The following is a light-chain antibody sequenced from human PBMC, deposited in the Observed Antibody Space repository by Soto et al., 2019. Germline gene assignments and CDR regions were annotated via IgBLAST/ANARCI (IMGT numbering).Light chain of an antibody. V-gene: IGKV3-15*01. CDR2: DTS. CDR1: QGIGDT. J-gene: IGKJ5*01. CDR3: QQYGNSPIT. Sequence: ELATTQPTAWFSVSPGDGVTLSCRANQGIGDTLAWYQHKPGQTPRLLIYDTSTRATGVPARFSGSGSGTDFTLTISRLEPEDFAVYYCQQYGNSPITFGQGRRLENK.